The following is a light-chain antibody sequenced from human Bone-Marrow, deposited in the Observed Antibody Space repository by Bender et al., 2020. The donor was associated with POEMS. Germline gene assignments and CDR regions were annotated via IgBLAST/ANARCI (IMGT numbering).Light chain of an antibody. CDR3: QAWDSSTVV. Sequence: SYEVTQPPSVSVSPGQTASISCSGDKLGDKYASWYQQKPGQSPVLVIYQDMKRPSGIPERFSGSNSGNTATLTISGTQAMDEADYYCQAWDSSTVVFGGGTKLTVL. CDR1: KLGDKY. J-gene: IGLJ2*01. V-gene: IGLV3-1*01. CDR2: QDM.